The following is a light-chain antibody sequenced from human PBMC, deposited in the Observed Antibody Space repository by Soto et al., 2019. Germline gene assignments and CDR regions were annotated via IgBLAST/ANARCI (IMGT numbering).Light chain of an antibody. J-gene: IGKJ4*01. V-gene: IGKV3-15*01. CDR2: GAS. CDR3: QHYNNWPPI. Sequence: EIVMTQSPATLSVSPGERATLSCRASQSVSNNLAWYQQKPGQAPRLLIYGASTRATGIPARFSGSGSGTEFTLTISSLQSEDFAVYYCQHYNNWPPIFGGGTKVEIK. CDR1: QSVSNN.